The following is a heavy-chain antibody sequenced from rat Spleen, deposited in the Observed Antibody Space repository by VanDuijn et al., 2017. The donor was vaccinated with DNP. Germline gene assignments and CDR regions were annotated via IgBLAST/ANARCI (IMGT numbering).Heavy chain of an antibody. V-gene: IGHV5-27*01. J-gene: IGHJ2*01. CDR3: TRGVYYGFNSYFFDY. Sequence: EVQLVESGGGLVQPGRSLKLSCAASGITFSNYYMAWVRQAPKKGLEWVAASSPSGSRTYYADSVKGRFTISRDDAKSSLYLQMNSLKSEDKATYYCTRGVYYGFNSYFFDYWGQGVMVTVSS. D-gene: IGHD1-6*01. CDR2: SSPSGSRT. CDR1: GITFSNYY.